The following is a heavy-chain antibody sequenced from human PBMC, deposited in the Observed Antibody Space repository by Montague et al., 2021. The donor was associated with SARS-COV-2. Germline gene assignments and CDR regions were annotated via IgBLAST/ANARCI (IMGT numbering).Heavy chain of an antibody. CDR1: GGSISSNNYY. D-gene: IGHD5-12*01. CDR3: ARRGRKLLPVATTIGGFAI. J-gene: IGHJ3*02. CDR2: IYDSGST. V-gene: IGHV4-39*02. Sequence: SETLSLTCTVSGGSISSNNYYWDWIRQPPGKGLEWIGSIYDSGSTYYNPSLKSRVTISVDTSKNHFSLKLNSVTAADTAVYYCARRGRKLLPVATTIGGFAIWGQGTWSPSLQ.